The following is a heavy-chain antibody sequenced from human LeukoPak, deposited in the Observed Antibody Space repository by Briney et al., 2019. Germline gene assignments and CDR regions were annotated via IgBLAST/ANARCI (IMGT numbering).Heavy chain of an antibody. CDR2: IKQDGSEK. Sequence: GGSLRLSCAASGFTFSSYWMSWVRQAPGKGLEWVANIKQDGSEKYYVDSVKGRFTISRDNAKNSLYLQMNSLRAEDTAVYYCAKDLLDIVVVVAATDFDYWGQGTLVTVSS. CDR3: AKDLLDIVVVVAATDFDY. V-gene: IGHV3-7*01. J-gene: IGHJ4*02. D-gene: IGHD2-15*01. CDR1: GFTFSSYW.